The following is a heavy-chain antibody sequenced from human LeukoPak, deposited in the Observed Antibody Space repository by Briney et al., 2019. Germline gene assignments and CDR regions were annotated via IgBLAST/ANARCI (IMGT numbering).Heavy chain of an antibody. V-gene: IGHV3-30*02. J-gene: IGHJ4*02. CDR1: GFTFSSYG. D-gene: IGHD3-22*01. Sequence: GGSLRLSCAASGFTFSSYGMHWVRQAPGKGLEWVAFIRYDGSNKYYADSVKGRFTISRDNSKNTLNLQMNSLRAEDTAVYYCAKDMHYYDSSGYMGDWGQGTPVTVSS. CDR3: AKDMHYYDSSGYMGD. CDR2: IRYDGSNK.